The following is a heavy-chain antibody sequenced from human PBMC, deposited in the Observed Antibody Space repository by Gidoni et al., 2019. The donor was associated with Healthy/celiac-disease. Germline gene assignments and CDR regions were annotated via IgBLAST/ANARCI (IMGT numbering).Heavy chain of an antibody. CDR3: AKDRWELGFFDY. CDR2: ISGSGGST. D-gene: IGHD1-26*01. CDR1: GFTFSSYA. V-gene: IGHV3-23*01. Sequence: EVKLLESGGGLVQPGGSLRLSCAASGFTFSSYAMSWVRQAPGKGLEWVSAISGSGGSTYYADSVKGRFTISRDNSKNTLYLQMNSLRAEDTAVYYCAKDRWELGFFDYWGQGTLVTVSS. J-gene: IGHJ4*02.